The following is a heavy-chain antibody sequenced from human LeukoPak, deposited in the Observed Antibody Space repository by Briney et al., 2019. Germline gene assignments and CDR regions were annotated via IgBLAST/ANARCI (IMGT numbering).Heavy chain of an antibody. J-gene: IGHJ1*01. CDR3: ARSEERKGYFQH. Sequence: ASVKVSCKASGYTFTGYYMHWVRQAPGQGLEWMGWINPNSCGTNYAQKFQGRVTMTRDTSISTAYMELSRLRSDDTAVYYCARSEERKGYFQHWCQGTLVTVSS. CDR2: INPNSCGT. CDR1: GYTFTGYY. V-gene: IGHV1-2*02.